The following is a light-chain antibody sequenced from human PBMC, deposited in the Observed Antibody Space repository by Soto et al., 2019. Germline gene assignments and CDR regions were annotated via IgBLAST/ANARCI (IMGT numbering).Light chain of an antibody. V-gene: IGKV3-15*01. Sequence: EIVMTQSPATLSVSPGERATLSCRASQSVFSSLAWYQQRPGQAPRLLIYGSATRATGIPARFSGSGSGTEFTLTISSLQSEDFAVYYCQQYYDWPITFGQGTRLEIK. CDR3: QQYYDWPIT. J-gene: IGKJ5*01. CDR1: QSVFSS. CDR2: GSA.